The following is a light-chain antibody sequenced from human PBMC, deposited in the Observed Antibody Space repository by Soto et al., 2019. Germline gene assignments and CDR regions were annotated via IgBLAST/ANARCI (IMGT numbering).Light chain of an antibody. CDR3: SSHTGSGISV. CDR2: DVS. J-gene: IGLJ3*02. V-gene: IGLV2-14*01. CDR1: SSDVGRYNY. Sequence: QSALTQPASVSGSPGQSITLSCTGTSSDVGRYNYVSWYQQHPGKAPKLIIYDVSNRPSAVSNRFSGSKSGNTASLTISGLQAEDEAHYYCSSHTGSGISVFGGGTKLTVL.